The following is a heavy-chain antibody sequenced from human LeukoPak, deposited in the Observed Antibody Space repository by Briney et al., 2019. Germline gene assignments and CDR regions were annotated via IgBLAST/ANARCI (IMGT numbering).Heavy chain of an antibody. V-gene: IGHV4-30-4*01. CDR3: ARGPLIVVVTAMFGAFDI. Sequence: PSETLSLTCTVSGGSISSGDYYWSWIRQPPGKGLEWIGYIYYSGSTYYNPSLKSRVTISVDTSKNQFSLKLSSVTAADTAVYYCARGPLIVVVTAMFGAFDIWGQGTMVTVSS. D-gene: IGHD2-21*02. CDR2: IYYSGST. CDR1: GGSISSGDYY. J-gene: IGHJ3*02.